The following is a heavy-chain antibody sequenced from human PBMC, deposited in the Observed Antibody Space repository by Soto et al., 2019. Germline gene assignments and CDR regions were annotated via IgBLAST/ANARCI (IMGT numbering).Heavy chain of an antibody. D-gene: IGHD3-9*01. CDR2: INHSGST. CDR3: ARDILTGRYGMDV. CDR1: GASIGTSNW. Sequence: SETLSLTCAVSGASIGTSNWWSWIRQPPGKGLEWIGEINHSGSTNYNPSLKSRVTISVDTSKNQFSLKLSSVTAADTAVYYCARDILTGRYGMDVWGQGTTVTVSS. V-gene: IGHV4-4*02. J-gene: IGHJ6*02.